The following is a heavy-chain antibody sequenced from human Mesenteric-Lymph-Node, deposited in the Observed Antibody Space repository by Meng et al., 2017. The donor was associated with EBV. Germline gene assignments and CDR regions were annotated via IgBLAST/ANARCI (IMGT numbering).Heavy chain of an antibody. V-gene: IGHV4-59*07. Sequence: QVQLQESGPGLVEPSYPLSRTCNVSGGSINSFYWSWIRQPPGKGLEWIGYIYHSGSTNYNPSLKSRVTMSVDMSKNQFSLKLSSVTAADTAVYYCARGEVFDSWGQGTLVTVSS. CDR3: ARGEVFDS. J-gene: IGHJ4*02. CDR1: GGSINSFY. CDR2: IYHSGST.